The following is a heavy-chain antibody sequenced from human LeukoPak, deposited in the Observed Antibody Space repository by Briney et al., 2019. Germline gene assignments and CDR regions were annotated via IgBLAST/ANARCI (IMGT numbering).Heavy chain of an antibody. CDR1: GYYFTSNW. V-gene: IGHV5-51*01. CDR2: IHPGDSDT. J-gene: IGHJ4*02. Sequence: GESLKISCKGSGYYFTSNWIGWVRQMPGKGLEWMGIIHPGDSDTRYSPSFQGQVTISADKSFSTAYLQWSGLKASDTAIYFCARVTGSSWRFYYFDFWGPGTLVTVSS. CDR3: ARVTGSSWRFYYFDF. D-gene: IGHD6-13*01.